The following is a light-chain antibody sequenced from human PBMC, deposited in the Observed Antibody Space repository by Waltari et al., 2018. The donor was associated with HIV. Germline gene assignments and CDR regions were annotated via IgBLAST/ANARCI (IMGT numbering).Light chain of an antibody. Sequence: QSVMTQPPSVSGTPGQGVTITCSGNSSNIGTYYVYWYQQFPPRAPKLLSCRTTRRPTGVPDRFSGSKSGTSASLAISGLRSEDEADYYCATWDDSLNGRGVFGTGTRVTVL. J-gene: IGLJ1*01. CDR2: RTT. CDR3: ATWDDSLNGRGV. V-gene: IGLV1-47*01. CDR1: SSNIGTYY.